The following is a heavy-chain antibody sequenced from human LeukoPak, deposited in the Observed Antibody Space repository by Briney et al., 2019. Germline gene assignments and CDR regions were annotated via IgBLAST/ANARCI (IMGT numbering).Heavy chain of an antibody. CDR2: IYYSGST. V-gene: IGHV4-39*01. J-gene: IGHJ4*02. Sequence: SETLSLTCTVSGGSISSSSYYWGWIRQPPGKGLEWIGSIYYSGSTYYNPSLKSRVTISVDTSKNQFSLKLSSVTAADTAVYYCVRPRTHKWSYGHGLYFDYWGQGTLVTVSS. CDR3: VRPRTHKWSYGHGLYFDY. CDR1: GGSISSSSYY. D-gene: IGHD5-18*01.